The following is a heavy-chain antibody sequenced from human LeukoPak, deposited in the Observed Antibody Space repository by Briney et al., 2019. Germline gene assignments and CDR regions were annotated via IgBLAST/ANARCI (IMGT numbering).Heavy chain of an antibody. Sequence: GGSLRLSCAASGFTFSSYWMNWVRQAPGKGLVWVSRIASDGSSTTCADSVKGRFSISRDNAKNTLYLQMNSLRVEDTAVYYCARGQPHGNDYWGQGTLVTVSS. J-gene: IGHJ4*02. CDR3: ARGQPHGNDY. V-gene: IGHV3-74*01. D-gene: IGHD4-23*01. CDR2: IASDGSST. CDR1: GFTFSSYW.